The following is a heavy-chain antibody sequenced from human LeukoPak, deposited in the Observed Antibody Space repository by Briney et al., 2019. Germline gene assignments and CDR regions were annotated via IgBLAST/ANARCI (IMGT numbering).Heavy chain of an antibody. Sequence: SETLSLTCTVSGGSISSGSYYWSWLRQPAGKGLEWIGRIYTSGRTTYYPSLNRRVTISVDASKNQFSLKLSSVTAADTAVYYCARAQANWGSGVDYWGQGTLVTVSS. V-gene: IGHV4-61*02. J-gene: IGHJ4*02. CDR2: IYTSGRT. CDR1: GGSISSGSYY. D-gene: IGHD7-27*01. CDR3: ARAQANWGSGVDY.